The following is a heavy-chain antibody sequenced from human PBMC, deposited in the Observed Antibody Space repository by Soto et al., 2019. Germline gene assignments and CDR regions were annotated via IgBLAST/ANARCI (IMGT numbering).Heavy chain of an antibody. V-gene: IGHV4-59*08. CDR2: IYYSGST. Sequence: QVQLQESGPGLVKPSETLSLTCTVSGGSISSYYWSWIRQPPGKGLEWIGYIYYSGSTNYNPSLKSRVTISVDTSKNQFSLKLSSVTAADTAVYYCARRYDFWSGYLYYYYMEVWGKGTTVTVSS. J-gene: IGHJ6*03. D-gene: IGHD3-3*01. CDR1: GGSISSYY. CDR3: ARRYDFWSGYLYYYYMEV.